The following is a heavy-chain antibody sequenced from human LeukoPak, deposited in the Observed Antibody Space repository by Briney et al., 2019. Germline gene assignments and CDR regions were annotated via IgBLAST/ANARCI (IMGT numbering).Heavy chain of an antibody. CDR1: GFTFSSYG. D-gene: IGHD6-13*01. V-gene: IGHV3-30*02. CDR3: AKSPEQQLVWRGWFDP. CDR2: IRYDGSNK. J-gene: IGHJ5*02. Sequence: GGSLRLSCAASGFTFSSYGMHWVRQAPGKGLEGVAFIRYDGSNKYYADSVKGRFTISRDNSKNTLYLLMNSLRAEDTAVYYRAKSPEQQLVWRGWFDPWGQGTLVTVSS.